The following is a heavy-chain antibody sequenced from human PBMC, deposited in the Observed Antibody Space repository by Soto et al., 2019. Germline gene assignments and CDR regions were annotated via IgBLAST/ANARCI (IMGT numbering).Heavy chain of an antibody. J-gene: IGHJ3*02. Sequence: GWSLILSCAASGLYFSNCALRWVRRAPSKRLVGVSCISGSGGSIDYIDCVKGRFTISRDNSKNTLYLQMNSLRAEDTAVYHCAKNSRPPKWLDSFDSLGDGTLVTVSS. CDR2: ISGSGGSI. CDR3: AKNSRPPKWLDSFDS. V-gene: IGHV3-23*01. CDR1: GLYFSNCA. D-gene: IGHD5-12*01.